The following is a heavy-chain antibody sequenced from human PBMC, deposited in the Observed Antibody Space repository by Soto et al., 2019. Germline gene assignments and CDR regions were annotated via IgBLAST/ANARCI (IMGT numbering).Heavy chain of an antibody. Sequence: EVQLLESGGGLVQPGGSLRLSCAASGFSFSSYAMNWVRQAPGKGLEWISAISASGDSTYSADSVKGRFTISRDNSKNTLYLEMNSLRAEDTAVYYCAKDPAGYNGFDIWGQGTVVTVSS. V-gene: IGHV3-23*01. J-gene: IGHJ3*02. CDR3: AKDPAGYNGFDI. CDR2: ISASGDST. CDR1: GFSFSSYA. D-gene: IGHD1-20*01.